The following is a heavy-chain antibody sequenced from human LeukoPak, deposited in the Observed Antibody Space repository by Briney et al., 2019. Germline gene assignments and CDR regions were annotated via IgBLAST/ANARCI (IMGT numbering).Heavy chain of an antibody. CDR2: ISYDGSNK. J-gene: IGHJ3*02. D-gene: IGHD1-26*01. Sequence: PGRSLRLSCAASGFTFSSYGMHWVRQAPGKGLEWVAVISYDGSNKYYADSVKGRFTISRDNSKNTLYLQMNSLRAEDTAVYYCARDSRELLRLDAFDIWGQGTMVTVSS. CDR1: GFTFSSYG. V-gene: IGHV3-30*03. CDR3: ARDSRELLRLDAFDI.